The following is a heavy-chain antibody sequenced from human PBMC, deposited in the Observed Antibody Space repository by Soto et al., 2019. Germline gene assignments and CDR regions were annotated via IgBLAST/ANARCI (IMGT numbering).Heavy chain of an antibody. CDR2: LYYSGNT. D-gene: IGHD2-8*02. CDR1: GGSISPFY. V-gene: IGHV4-59*01. CDR3: ARVGGVAAPTFDY. Sequence: QVQLQESGPGVVKPSETLSLTCTVSGGSISPFYWSWVRQPPGKGLEWIGYLYYSGNTNYNPSLKIRLTISVDAATNQVSLRRTSVTAADTAVYYCARVGGVAAPTFDYWGQGTVVTVSS. J-gene: IGHJ4*02.